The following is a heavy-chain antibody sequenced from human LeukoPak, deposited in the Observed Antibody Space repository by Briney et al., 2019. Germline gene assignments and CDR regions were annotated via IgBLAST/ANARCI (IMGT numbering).Heavy chain of an antibody. J-gene: IGHJ4*02. CDR3: ARLRAGVGEFSLDY. D-gene: IGHD3-10*01. CDR1: GDSINGYY. CDR2: IHYSGST. Sequence: PSETLSLTCTVSGDSINGYYWSWLRQPPGKDLEWIGYIHYSGSTNYNPSFKSRVTISVDTSKNQFSLKLSSLTAADTAVYYCARLRAGVGEFSLDYWGQGTLVTVSS. V-gene: IGHV4-59*01.